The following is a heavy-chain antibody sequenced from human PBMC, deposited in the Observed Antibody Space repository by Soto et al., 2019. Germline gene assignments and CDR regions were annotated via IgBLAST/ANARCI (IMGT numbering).Heavy chain of an antibody. D-gene: IGHD1-20*01. V-gene: IGHV4-30-2*01. Sequence: SETPSLTCAVSGGSISSGGYSWSWIRQPPGKGLEWIGYIYHSGSTYYTPSLKSRVTISVDRSKNQFSLKLSSATAADTAVYYCARAEPNWNYFGYWGQGALVTVSS. CDR2: IYHSGST. J-gene: IGHJ4*02. CDR3: ARAEPNWNYFGY. CDR1: GGSISSGGYS.